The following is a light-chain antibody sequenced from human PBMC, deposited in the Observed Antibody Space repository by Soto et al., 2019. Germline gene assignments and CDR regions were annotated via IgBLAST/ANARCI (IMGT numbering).Light chain of an antibody. CDR2: DSS. CDR3: QQSHHLPP. J-gene: IGKJ5*01. Sequence: IPMTQCPSSLSTSVGDRDTITCQASQDISNYLNWYQQKPEKAPKLLIYDSSNLETGVPSRFSGSGSGTDFTFTISSLQPEDIATYYWQQSHHLPPIAHGTRLEIK. CDR1: QDISNY. V-gene: IGKV1-33*01.